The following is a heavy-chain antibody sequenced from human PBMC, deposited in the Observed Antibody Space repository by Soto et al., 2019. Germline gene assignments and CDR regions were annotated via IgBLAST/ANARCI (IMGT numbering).Heavy chain of an antibody. CDR3: ARDPELHGLDY. J-gene: IGHJ4*02. CDR1: CTSIIAYY. CDR2: ISYRGST. Sequence: SETLSLTCNFSCTSIIAYYWTWIRQPPGKALEWIGYISYRGSTKYNPSLKSRVAISLDTSRNQFSLKLTPVTASDTAIYFCARDPELHGLDYWGQGTLVTVSS. D-gene: IGHD2-21*01. V-gene: IGHV4-59*01.